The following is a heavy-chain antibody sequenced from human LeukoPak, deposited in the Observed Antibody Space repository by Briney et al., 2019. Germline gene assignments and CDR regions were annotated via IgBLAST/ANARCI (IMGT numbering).Heavy chain of an antibody. Sequence: ASVKVSCKASGYTFTGYYMHWVRRAPGQGLEWMGWINPNSGGTNYAQKFQGRVTMTRDTSISTAYMELSRLRSDDTAVYYCARYWYYYGSGSPTGFDYWGQGTLVTVSS. CDR2: INPNSGGT. D-gene: IGHD3-10*01. J-gene: IGHJ4*02. CDR1: GYTFTGYY. CDR3: ARYWYYYGSGSPTGFDY. V-gene: IGHV1-2*02.